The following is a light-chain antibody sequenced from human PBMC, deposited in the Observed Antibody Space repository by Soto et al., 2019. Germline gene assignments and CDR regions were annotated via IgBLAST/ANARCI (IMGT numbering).Light chain of an antibody. CDR2: KVS. CDR3: SSFTRADNVV. J-gene: IGLJ1*01. V-gene: IGLV2-14*01. CDR1: RRYIGAYGY. Sequence: SGLTAHSSLSSPPDQAITLIFPQPRRYIGAYGYVSWFQQHPGKAPKLLISKVSNRPSGVSDRFSGSKSGNTASLTISRRLAEDEDDYYCSSFTRADNVVFGTGTKGNGL.